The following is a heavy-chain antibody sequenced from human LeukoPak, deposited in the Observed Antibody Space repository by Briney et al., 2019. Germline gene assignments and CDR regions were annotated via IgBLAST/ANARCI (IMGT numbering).Heavy chain of an antibody. CDR3: AKDLSRYYDFWSGYSGEYYFDY. V-gene: IGHV3-23*01. CDR2: ISGSGGST. Sequence: GGSLRLSCAASGFTFSSYAMSWVRQAPGKGLEWVSAISGSGGSTYYADSVKGRFAISRDNSKNTLYLQMNSLRAEDTAVYYCAKDLSRYYDFWSGYSGEYYFDYWGQGTLVTVSS. J-gene: IGHJ4*02. CDR1: GFTFSSYA. D-gene: IGHD3-3*01.